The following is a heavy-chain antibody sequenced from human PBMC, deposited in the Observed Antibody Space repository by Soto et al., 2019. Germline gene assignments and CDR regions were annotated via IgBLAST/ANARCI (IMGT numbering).Heavy chain of an antibody. CDR2: INPSGGST. CDR1: GYTFTGYY. V-gene: IGHV1-46*01. Sequence: ASVKVSCKASGYTFTGYYMHWVRQAPGQGLEWMGIINPSGGSTSYAQKFQGRVTLTRDTSTSTLYMELSSLRSEDTAVYYCARRVCDGDCYSNWFDPRGQGTPVTVSS. D-gene: IGHD2-21*02. J-gene: IGHJ5*02. CDR3: ARRVCDGDCYSNWFDP.